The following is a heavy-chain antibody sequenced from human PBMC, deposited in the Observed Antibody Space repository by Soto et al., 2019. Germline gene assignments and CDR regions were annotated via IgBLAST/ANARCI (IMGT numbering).Heavy chain of an antibody. D-gene: IGHD6-19*01. CDR3: STWGRNGWYTGFF. Sequence: QVQLVQSGAEVRKPGASVKVSCKTSGYTFTDYDINWGRQAPGQGLEWVGRMNPNSGRTDYAQKLEGRVTMTRDISISTAYMALSSLGYDDTAVYFCSTWGRNGWYTGFFWGQGTLVTVSS. J-gene: IGHJ4*02. V-gene: IGHV1-8*02. CDR2: MNPNSGRT. CDR1: GYTFTDYD.